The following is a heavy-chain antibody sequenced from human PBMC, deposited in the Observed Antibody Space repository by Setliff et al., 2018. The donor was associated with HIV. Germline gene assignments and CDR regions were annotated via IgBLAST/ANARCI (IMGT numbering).Heavy chain of an antibody. V-gene: IGHV3-9*01. Sequence: PGGSLRLSCAASRFTFDDYAMHWVRQAPGKGLEWVSGISWNSGGILYVDSVKGRFTISRDNAKNSLYLQMNSLRAEDTAVYYCATDRGTYWGQGTLVTVSS. D-gene: IGHD1-7*01. CDR2: ISWNSGGI. CDR1: RFTFDDYA. J-gene: IGHJ4*02. CDR3: ATDRGTY.